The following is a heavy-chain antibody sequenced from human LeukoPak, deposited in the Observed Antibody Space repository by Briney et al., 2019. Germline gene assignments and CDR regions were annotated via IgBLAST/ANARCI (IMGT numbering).Heavy chain of an antibody. Sequence: GGSLRLPCAASGFTVSSNYMSWVRQAPGKGLEWVSVIYSGGSTYYADSVKGRFTISRDNSKNTLYLQMNSLRAEDTAAYYCARVDYGDYGFDYRGQGTLVTVSS. J-gene: IGHJ4*02. D-gene: IGHD4-17*01. CDR3: ARVDYGDYGFDY. CDR1: GFTVSSNY. V-gene: IGHV3-66*01. CDR2: IYSGGST.